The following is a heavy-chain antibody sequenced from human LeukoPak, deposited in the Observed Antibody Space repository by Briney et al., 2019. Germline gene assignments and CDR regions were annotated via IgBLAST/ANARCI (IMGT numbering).Heavy chain of an antibody. CDR1: GGSFSGYY. V-gene: IGHV4-34*01. CDR3: ATLYYYDSSGRGMDV. J-gene: IGHJ6*03. Sequence: SETLSLTCAVYGGSFSGYYWSWIRQPPGKGLEWIGEINHSGSTNYNPSLKSRVTISIDTSKNQFSLKLSSVTAADTAVYYCATLYYYDSSGRGMDVWGKGTTVTISS. CDR2: INHSGST. D-gene: IGHD3-22*01.